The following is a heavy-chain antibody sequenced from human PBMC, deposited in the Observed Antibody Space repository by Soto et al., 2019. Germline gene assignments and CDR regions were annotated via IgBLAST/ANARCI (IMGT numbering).Heavy chain of an antibody. CDR3: ARGGGVGVAGSAAFDM. CDR2: INPATGAA. V-gene: IGHV1-2*02. J-gene: IGHJ3*02. Sequence: QLHLVQSGAVVKKPGASVTVSCSASGYPVTAYYMHWVRQAPGRGLEWMGGINPATGAAKYTQTFPGRVTMARDTSTSKVFMELTGATSEGTAVFYCARGGGVGVAGSAAFDMWGQGTLVTVSS. CDR1: GYPVTAYY. D-gene: IGHD3-3*01.